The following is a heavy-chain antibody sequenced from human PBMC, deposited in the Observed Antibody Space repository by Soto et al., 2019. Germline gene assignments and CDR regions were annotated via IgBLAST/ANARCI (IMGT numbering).Heavy chain of an antibody. CDR1: GGTFSCYA. D-gene: IGHD2-2*02. J-gene: IGHJ5*02. V-gene: IGHV1-69*13. CDR2: IIPIFGTA. CDR3: ALGIVVVPAAIPQNWFDP. Sequence: ASVKVSCKASGGTFSCYAISWARQAPGQGLEWKGGIIPIFGTANYAQKFQGRVTITADESTSTAYMELSSLRSEDTAVYYCALGIVVVPAAIPQNWFDPWGQGTLVTVSS.